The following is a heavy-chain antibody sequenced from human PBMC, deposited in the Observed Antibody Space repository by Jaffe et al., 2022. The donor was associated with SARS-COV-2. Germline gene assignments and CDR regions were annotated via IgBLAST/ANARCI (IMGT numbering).Heavy chain of an antibody. CDR2: IYYGGST. D-gene: IGHD6-13*01. V-gene: IGHV4-39*01. CDR1: GGPMSSSRYY. CDR3: ARHGNIAATGPPYYFDY. Sequence: QLQLQESGPGLVKASETLSLTCTVSGGPMSSSRYYWGWIRQPPGKGLEWIGTIYYGGSTYYNPSLKSRVTISVDTSKNQFSLKLGSVTAADTAVYYCARHGNIAATGPPYYFDYWGQGTLVTVSS. J-gene: IGHJ4*02.